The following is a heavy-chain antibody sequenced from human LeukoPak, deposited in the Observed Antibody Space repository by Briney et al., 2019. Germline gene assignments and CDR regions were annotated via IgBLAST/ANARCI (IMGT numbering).Heavy chain of an antibody. CDR3: ARAAHSAFDI. V-gene: IGHV3-48*03. CDR1: GFTLSSYE. Sequence: GSLRLSCAASGFTLSSYEMNWVRQAPGKGLEWVSYISSSGSTIYYVDSVKGRFTISRDNAKNSLYLQMNSLRAEDTAVYYCARAAHSAFDIWGQGTMVTVSS. CDR2: ISSSGSTI. J-gene: IGHJ3*02.